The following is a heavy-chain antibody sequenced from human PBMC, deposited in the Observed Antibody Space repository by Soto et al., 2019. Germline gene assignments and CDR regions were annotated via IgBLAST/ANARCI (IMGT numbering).Heavy chain of an antibody. CDR2: ISSSGSTI. D-gene: IGHD6-19*01. CDR3: ARENIAVAGTYYFDY. Sequence: GSLRLSCAASGFTFSDYYMSWIRQAPGKGLEWVSYISSSGSTIYYADSVKGRFTISRGNAKNSLYLQMNSLRAEDTAVYYCARENIAVAGTYYFDYWGQGTLVTVSS. CDR1: GFTFSDYY. J-gene: IGHJ4*02. V-gene: IGHV3-11*01.